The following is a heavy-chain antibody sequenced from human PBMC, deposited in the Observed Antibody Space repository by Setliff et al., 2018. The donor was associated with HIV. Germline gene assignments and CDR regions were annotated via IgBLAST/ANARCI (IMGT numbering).Heavy chain of an antibody. CDR3: SGGAGGGGY. J-gene: IGHJ4*02. CDR1: GYTFTSFA. Sequence: ASVKVSCKASGYTFTSFAIHWVRQAPGQRLEWMGWINTDNGYTKYSQKFQGRVTITGDTSASTAYMELSSLRSEDTAVYCCSGGAGGGGYWGQGTLVTVSS. V-gene: IGHV1-3*04. CDR2: INTDNGYT. D-gene: IGHD3-10*01.